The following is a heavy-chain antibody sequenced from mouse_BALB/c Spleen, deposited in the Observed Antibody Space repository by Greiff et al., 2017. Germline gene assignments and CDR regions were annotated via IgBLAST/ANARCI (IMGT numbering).Heavy chain of an antibody. CDR1: GYSFTGYY. J-gene: IGHJ2*01. V-gene: IGHV1-31*01. CDR3: ARRGIYYGSSVFDY. CDR2: INPYNGAT. D-gene: IGHD1-1*01. Sequence: EVQLQESGPELVKPGASVKISCKASGYSFTGYYMHWVKQSHVKSLEWIGRINPYNGATSYNQNFKDKASLTVDKSSSTAYMELHSLTSEDSAVYYCARRGIYYGSSVFDYWGQGTTLTVSS.